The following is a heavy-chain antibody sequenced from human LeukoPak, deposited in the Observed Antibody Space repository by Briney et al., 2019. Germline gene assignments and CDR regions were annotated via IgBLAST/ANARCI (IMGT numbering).Heavy chain of an antibody. Sequence: PGGSLRLSCAASGFTFSSYAMSWVRQAPGKGLEWVSSISSSSSYIYYADSVKGRFTISRDNAKNSLYLQMNSLRAEDSAVYYCARGNWFDPWGQGTLVTVSS. J-gene: IGHJ5*02. V-gene: IGHV3-21*01. CDR2: ISSSSSYI. CDR3: ARGNWFDP. CDR1: GFTFSSYA.